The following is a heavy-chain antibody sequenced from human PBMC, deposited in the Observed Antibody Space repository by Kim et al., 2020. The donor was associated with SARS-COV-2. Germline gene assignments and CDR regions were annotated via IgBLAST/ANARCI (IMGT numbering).Heavy chain of an antibody. D-gene: IGHD6-6*01. CDR2: T. CDR3: ARIIAARLFDY. J-gene: IGHJ4*02. Sequence: TNYAQKLQGRVTMTTDTSTSTAYMELRSLRSDDTAVYYCARIIAARLFDYWGQGTLVTVSS. V-gene: IGHV1-18*01.